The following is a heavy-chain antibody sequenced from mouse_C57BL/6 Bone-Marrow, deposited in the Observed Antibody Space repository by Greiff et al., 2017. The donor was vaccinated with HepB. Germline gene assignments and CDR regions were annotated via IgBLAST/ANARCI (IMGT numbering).Heavy chain of an antibody. CDR2: IDPETGGT. J-gene: IGHJ2*01. V-gene: IGHV1-15*01. CDR1: GYTFTDYE. D-gene: IGHD3-3*01. CDR3: TRGLGLHFDY. Sequence: QVQLQQSGAELVRPGASVTLSCKASGYTFTDYEMHWVKQTPVHGLEWIGAIDPETGGTAYNQKFKGKAILTADKSSSTAYMELRSLTSEDSAVYYCTRGLGLHFDYWGQGTTLTVSS.